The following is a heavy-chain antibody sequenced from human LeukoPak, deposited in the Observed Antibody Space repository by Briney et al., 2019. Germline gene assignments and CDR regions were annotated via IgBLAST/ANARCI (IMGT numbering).Heavy chain of an antibody. Sequence: SETLSLTCAVYGGSFSGYYWSWVRQPPGKGLEWIGEVNHSGSTNYNPSLKSRIAISVDTSKNQFSLKLSSVTAADTAVYYCAREAKRYDAFDIWGQGTMVTVSS. D-gene: IGHD3-16*02. J-gene: IGHJ3*02. CDR1: GGSFSGYY. CDR3: AREAKRYDAFDI. CDR2: VNHSGST. V-gene: IGHV4-34*01.